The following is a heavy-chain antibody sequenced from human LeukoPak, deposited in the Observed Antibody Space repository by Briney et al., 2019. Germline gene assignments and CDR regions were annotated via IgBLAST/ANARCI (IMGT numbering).Heavy chain of an antibody. CDR2: IIPIFNTA. CDR1: GGTFNSYA. D-gene: IGHD3-9*01. J-gene: IGHJ3*02. CDR3: ARGVLRYFDWLDPVIDAFDI. V-gene: IGHV1-69*05. Sequence: SVKVSCKASGGTFNSYAINWVRQAPGQGLEWMGGIIPIFNTANYAQKFQGRVTITTDESTSTVYMELSSLRSEDTAVYYCARGVLRYFDWLDPVIDAFDIWGQGTMVTVSS.